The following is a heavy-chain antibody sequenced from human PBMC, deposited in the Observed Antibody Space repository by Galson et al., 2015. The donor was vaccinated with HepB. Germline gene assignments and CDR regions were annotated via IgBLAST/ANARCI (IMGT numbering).Heavy chain of an antibody. V-gene: IGHV3-11*06. D-gene: IGHD3-10*01. J-gene: IGHJ5*02. CDR3: ARDMGRGATNWFDP. Sequence: SLRLSCAASGFTFSDYFMSWIRQAPGKGLEWVSFISTGSTTYTDYAESVRGRFTISRDNAKNSLYLQMNSLRGEDTAVYYYARDMGRGATNWFDPWGQGTLVTVSS. CDR1: GFTFSDYF. CDR2: ISTGSTTYT.